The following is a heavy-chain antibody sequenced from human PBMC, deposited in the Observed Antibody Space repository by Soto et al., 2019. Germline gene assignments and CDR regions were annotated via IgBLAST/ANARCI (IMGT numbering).Heavy chain of an antibody. J-gene: IGHJ4*02. CDR2: INHSGST. CDR3: ASLVAERLDY. CDR1: GGSFSGYY. V-gene: IGHV4-34*01. D-gene: IGHD2-8*02. Sequence: KTSEPLSLPCAVYGGSFSGYYWSWIRQPPGKGLEWIGEINHSGSTNYNPSLKSRVPISVDTSKNQSSLKLSSVTAADTAVYYCASLVAERLDYWGQGTRATVSS.